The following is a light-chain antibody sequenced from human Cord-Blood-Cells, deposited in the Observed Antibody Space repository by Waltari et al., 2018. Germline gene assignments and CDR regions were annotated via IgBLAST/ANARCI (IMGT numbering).Light chain of an antibody. CDR1: SSDVGGYNY. CDR2: DVS. CDR3: SSYTSSSTVV. J-gene: IGLJ2*01. Sequence: QSALTQPASVSGSPGQSITISCPGTSSDVGGYNYVSRYQQHPGKAPKLMIYDVSNRPSGVSNRFSGSKSGNTASLTISGLQAEDEADYYCSSYTSSSTVVFGGGTKLTVL. V-gene: IGLV2-14*01.